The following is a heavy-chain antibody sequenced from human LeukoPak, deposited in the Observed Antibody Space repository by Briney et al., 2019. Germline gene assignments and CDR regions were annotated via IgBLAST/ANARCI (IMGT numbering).Heavy chain of an antibody. CDR3: ATAKLLWFGESSH. Sequence: EASVKVSCKASGYTFTSYGISWVRQAPGQGLEWMGWISAYNGNTDYAQKLQGRVTMTTDTSTSTAYMELRSLRSDDTAVYYCATAKLLWFGESSHWGQGTLVTVSS. J-gene: IGHJ4*02. V-gene: IGHV1-18*01. CDR2: ISAYNGNT. CDR1: GYTFTSYG. D-gene: IGHD3-10*01.